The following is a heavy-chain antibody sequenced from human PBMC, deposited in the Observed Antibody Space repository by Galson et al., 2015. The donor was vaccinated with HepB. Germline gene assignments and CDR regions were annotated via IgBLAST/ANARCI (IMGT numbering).Heavy chain of an antibody. Sequence: SLRLSCAASGFTFDDYAMHWVRQAPGKALEWVSGISWNSGSVAYADSVKGRFTISRDNAKTSLYLQMGSLRTDDTAFYYCASGRAFRSTSSSLDYWGPGTLVTVSS. CDR2: ISWNSGSV. V-gene: IGHV3-9*01. CDR1: GFTFDDYA. CDR3: ASGRAFRSTSSSLDY. J-gene: IGHJ4*02. D-gene: IGHD6-6*01.